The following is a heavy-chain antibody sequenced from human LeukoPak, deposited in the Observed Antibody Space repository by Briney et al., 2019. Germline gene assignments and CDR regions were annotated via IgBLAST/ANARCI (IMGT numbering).Heavy chain of an antibody. CDR3: AKENSGSYREFDY. V-gene: IGHV4-4*07. D-gene: IGHD1-26*01. J-gene: IGHJ4*02. CDR2: IYTSGST. CDR1: VGSISSYY. Sequence: PSETLSLTCTVSVGSISSYYWSWIWQPAGKGLEWIGRIYTSGSTNYNAPLKSRVSMSVDTSKNQFSLKLSSVTAAHTAAFYCAKENSGSYREFDYWGQGTLVTVSS.